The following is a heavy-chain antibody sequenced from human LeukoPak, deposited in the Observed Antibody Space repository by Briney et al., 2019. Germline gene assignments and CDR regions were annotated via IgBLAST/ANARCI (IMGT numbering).Heavy chain of an antibody. D-gene: IGHD4-17*01. CDR2: ISSSSSTI. Sequence: PGGSLRLSCAASGFTFSSYSMNWVLQAPGKGLEWISYISSSSSTIYYADSVKGRFTISRDNAKNSLYLQMNSLRDEDTAVYYCASVSLYGDYLDYWGQGTLVTVSS. CDR3: ASVSLYGDYLDY. CDR1: GFTFSSYS. V-gene: IGHV3-48*02. J-gene: IGHJ4*02.